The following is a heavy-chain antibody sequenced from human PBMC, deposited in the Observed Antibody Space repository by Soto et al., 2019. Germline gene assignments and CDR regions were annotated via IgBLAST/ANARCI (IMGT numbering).Heavy chain of an antibody. Sequence: SSETLSLTCTVSGGSISSYYWSWIRLPPGKGLEWIGYISKSGYTSYNPSLKSRVMLSVDTSKNQCSLELTSVIAADAAVYYCTTQGFGVLHGLVDVWGQGTTVTVSS. D-gene: IGHD3-10*01. CDR2: ISKSGYT. J-gene: IGHJ6*02. V-gene: IGHV4-59*08. CDR3: TTQGFGVLHGLVDV. CDR1: GGSISSYY.